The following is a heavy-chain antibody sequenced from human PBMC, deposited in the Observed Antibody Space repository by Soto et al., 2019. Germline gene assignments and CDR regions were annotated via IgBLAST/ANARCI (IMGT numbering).Heavy chain of an antibody. D-gene: IGHD1-26*01. CDR3: TKRYGASHYHFDY. J-gene: IGHJ4*02. CDR1: GFTFRSYA. V-gene: IGHV3-23*01. Sequence: GASLRLSFAASGFTFRSYAMNGFRQAPGKGPEWVSGISGRGDSAYHATAVKGTFKIYRENSNNTTYLQVNSLRAEYTSVYYCTKRYGASHYHFDYWGQVTQVTF. CDR2: ISGRGDSA.